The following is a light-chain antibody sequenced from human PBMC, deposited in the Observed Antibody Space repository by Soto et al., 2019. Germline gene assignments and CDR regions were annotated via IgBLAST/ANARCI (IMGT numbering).Light chain of an antibody. Sequence: DIQLTQSPSTLSTSVGDRVTISCRASQSISSWLAWYQQKPGKAPKLLIYNTSNLESGVPPRFGGSGSGTEFTLTICSLQPDDFATYYCQYWSDYCWTFGQGTKVEIK. J-gene: IGKJ1*01. V-gene: IGKV1-5*03. CDR2: NTS. CDR3: QYWSDYCWT. CDR1: QSISSW.